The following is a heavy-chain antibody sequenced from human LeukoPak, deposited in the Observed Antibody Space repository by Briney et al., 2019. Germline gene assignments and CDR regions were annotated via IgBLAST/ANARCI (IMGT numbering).Heavy chain of an antibody. V-gene: IGHV3-23*01. CDR3: ARAPGSLVSVAGRPYYFDF. Sequence: GGSLRLSCAASGFTSSDYAMAWVRQAPGQGLEWVSIISTSGSGGATYYADSMKGRFTISRDSPKNTLYLQMNSVRAEDTAVYYCARAPGSLVSVAGRPYYFDFWGQGTLVTVSS. D-gene: IGHD6-6*01. CDR1: GFTSSDYA. CDR2: ISTSGSGGAT. J-gene: IGHJ4*02.